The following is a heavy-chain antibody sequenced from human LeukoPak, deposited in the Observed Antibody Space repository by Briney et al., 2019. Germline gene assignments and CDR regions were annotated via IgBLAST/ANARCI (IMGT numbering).Heavy chain of an antibody. V-gene: IGHV1-46*01. CDR2: INPSGGST. D-gene: IGHD3-22*01. J-gene: IGHJ4*02. CDR3: ARQSYDSSGYYYAFDY. Sequence: ASVKVSCKASGYTFTSYYMHWVRQAPGQGLEWMGIINPSGGSTSYAQKFQGRVTMTRDMSTSTVYMELSSLRSEDAAVYYCARQSYDSSGYYYAFDYWGQGTLVTVSS. CDR1: GYTFTSYY.